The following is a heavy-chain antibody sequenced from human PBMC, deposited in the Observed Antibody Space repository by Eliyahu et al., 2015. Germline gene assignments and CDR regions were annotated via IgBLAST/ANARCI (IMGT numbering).Heavy chain of an antibody. D-gene: IGHD3-22*01. CDR1: GXSISSGGYY. CDR2: IYYSGST. J-gene: IGHJ4*02. CDR3: ARVNTYYYDSSGYYLDY. Sequence: QVQLQESGPGLVKPSQXLSLTCTVSGXSISSGGYYWSWIRQHPGKGLEWIGYIYYSGSTYYNPSLKSRVTISVDTSKNQFSLKLSSVTAADTAVYYCARVNTYYYDSSGYYLDYWGQGTLVTVSS. V-gene: IGHV4-31*03.